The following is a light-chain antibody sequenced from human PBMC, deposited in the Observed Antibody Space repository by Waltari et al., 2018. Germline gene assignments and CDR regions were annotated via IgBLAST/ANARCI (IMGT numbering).Light chain of an antibody. CDR2: DVS. J-gene: IGLJ2*01. Sequence: QSALTQPASVSGSPGQSITIPSTGTSSDVGGYNHVSWYQQHPGKAPKLMIYDVSNRPSGVSNRFSGSKSGNTASLTISGLQAEDEADYYCSSYTSSSTLVFGGGTKLTVL. CDR1: SSDVGGYNH. V-gene: IGLV2-14*03. CDR3: SSYTSSSTLV.